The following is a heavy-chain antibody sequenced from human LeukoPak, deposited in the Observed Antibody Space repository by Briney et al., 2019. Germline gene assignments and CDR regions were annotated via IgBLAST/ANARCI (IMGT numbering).Heavy chain of an antibody. CDR2: ISYDGSNK. D-gene: IGHD3-22*01. J-gene: IGHJ4*02. Sequence: GGSLRLSCAASGFTFSSYAMHWVRQAPGKGLEWVAVISYDGSNKYYADSVKGRFTISRDNSKNTLYLQMNSLRAEDTAVYYCARIWSNYYYDSSGYRGGIDYWGQGTLVTVSS. CDR3: ARIWSNYYYDSSGYRGGIDY. V-gene: IGHV3-30-3*01. CDR1: GFTFSSYA.